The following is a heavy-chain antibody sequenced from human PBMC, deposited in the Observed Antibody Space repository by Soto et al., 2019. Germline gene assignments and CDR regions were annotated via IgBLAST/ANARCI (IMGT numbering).Heavy chain of an antibody. Sequence: KPSETLSLTXTVSGASVNDYYWNWVRQPLGKGLEWIGFIHYTGSRIFNPSLQSRVTMSVDVSQNQFSLRLTSVTAADTAIYYCARWGHPAVKAFDIWGQGTTVTVSS. V-gene: IGHV4-59*02. CDR2: IHYTGSR. CDR1: GASVNDYY. J-gene: IGHJ3*02. D-gene: IGHD3-16*01. CDR3: ARWGHPAVKAFDI.